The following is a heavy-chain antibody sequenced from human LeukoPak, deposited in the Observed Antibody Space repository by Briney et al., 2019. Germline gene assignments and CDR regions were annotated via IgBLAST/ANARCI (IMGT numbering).Heavy chain of an antibody. CDR1: GFTLDDYA. J-gene: IGHJ6*03. V-gene: IGHV3-43D*04. D-gene: IGHD2-2*02. CDR3: AHSADTQYYYYYYMDF. CDR2: ISWDGGST. Sequence: GGSLRLSCAASGFTLDDYAMHWVRQAPGKGLEWVSLISWDGGSTYYADSVKGRFTISRDNSKNSLYLQMNSLRAEGTALYYCAHSADTQYYYYYYMDFWGKGTTVAVSS.